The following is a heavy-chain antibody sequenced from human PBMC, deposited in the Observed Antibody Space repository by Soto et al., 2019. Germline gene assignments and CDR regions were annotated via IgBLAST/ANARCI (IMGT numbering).Heavy chain of an antibody. CDR1: GFTFSSYW. D-gene: IGHD3-10*01. J-gene: IGHJ6*02. Sequence: GGSLRLSCAASGFTFSSYWMSWVRQAPGKGLEWVANIKEHGSEKYYVDSVKGRFTISRDNAKNSLYLQMNSLRAEDTAVYYCAITMVWGAVSDYYYGIDVWGQGTTVTVSS. V-gene: IGHV3-7*02. CDR2: IKEHGSEK. CDR3: AITMVWGAVSDYYYGIDV.